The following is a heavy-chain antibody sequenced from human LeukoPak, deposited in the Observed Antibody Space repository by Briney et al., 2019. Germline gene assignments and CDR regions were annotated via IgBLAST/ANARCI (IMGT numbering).Heavy chain of an antibody. V-gene: IGHV4-59*01. J-gene: IGHJ4*02. CDR3: ARGPPDSQWLVWYYFDY. CDR1: AGSITNYY. D-gene: IGHD6-19*01. CDR2: ISSSGNT. Sequence: SQTLSLTCPVSAGSITNYYWSWIRQSPGKRLEWLGYISSSGNTNYNAALKGRVTISVDTYKNHFSLILSSVTATDTAVYYCARGPPDSQWLVWYYFDYWGQGTLVTVSS.